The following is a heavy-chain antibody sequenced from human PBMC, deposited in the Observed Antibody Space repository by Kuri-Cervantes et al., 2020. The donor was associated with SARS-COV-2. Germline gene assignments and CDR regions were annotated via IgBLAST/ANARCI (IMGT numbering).Heavy chain of an antibody. J-gene: IGHJ4*02. Sequence: ASVKVSCKASGYTFTSYYMHWVRQAPGQGLEWMGIINPSGGSTSYAQKFQGRATMTRDTSTSTVYMELSSLRSEDTAVYYCARERILPRRAFGYEFDYWGQGTLVTVSS. CDR3: ARERILPRRAFGYEFDY. D-gene: IGHD5-12*01. V-gene: IGHV1-46*01. CDR1: GYTFTSYY. CDR2: INPSGGST.